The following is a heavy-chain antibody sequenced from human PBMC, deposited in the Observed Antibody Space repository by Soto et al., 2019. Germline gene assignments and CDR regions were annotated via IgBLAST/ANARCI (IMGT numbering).Heavy chain of an antibody. J-gene: IGHJ4*02. CDR2: INPIGGSP. D-gene: IGHD3-9*01. V-gene: IGHV1-46*01. CDR3: ARVKTYDILNKSDY. Sequence: ASVKVSCKASGYTFTSYYIHWVRQAPGQGLEWMGMINPIGGSPTYAQKFQGRVTMTRDTSTSTVYMELSSLTSDDTAVYYCARVKTYDILNKSDYWGQGSLVTVSS. CDR1: GYTFTSYY.